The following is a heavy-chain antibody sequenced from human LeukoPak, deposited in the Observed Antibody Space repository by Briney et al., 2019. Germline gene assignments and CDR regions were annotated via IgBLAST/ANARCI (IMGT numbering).Heavy chain of an antibody. D-gene: IGHD3-9*01. CDR2: ITRDAYST. Sequence: GGSLRLSCAASGFTFDGYTMHWVRQAPGKGLDWVSLITRDAYSTYYADSVKGRFTISRDNIKNSLYLQMNNLRPEDTALYYCATEKWRYFDNWGRGTLVTVSS. J-gene: IGHJ4*02. CDR1: GFTFDGYT. CDR3: ATEKWRYFDN. V-gene: IGHV3-43*01.